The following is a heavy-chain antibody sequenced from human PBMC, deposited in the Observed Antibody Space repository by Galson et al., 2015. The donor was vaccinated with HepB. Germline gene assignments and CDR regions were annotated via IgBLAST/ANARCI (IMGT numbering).Heavy chain of an antibody. Sequence: SLRLSCAASGFTFSGSAMHWVRQASGKGLEWVGRIRSKANSYATAYAASVKGRFTISRDDSKNTAYLQMNSLKTEDTAVYYCTRTYSSSLRYYYYGMDVWGQGTTVTVSS. CDR3: TRTYSSSLRYYYYGMDV. V-gene: IGHV3-73*01. CDR1: GFTFSGSA. D-gene: IGHD6-6*01. J-gene: IGHJ6*02. CDR2: IRSKANSYAT.